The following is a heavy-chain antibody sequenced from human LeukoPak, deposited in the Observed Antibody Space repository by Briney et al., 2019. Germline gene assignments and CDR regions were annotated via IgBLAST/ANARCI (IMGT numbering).Heavy chain of an antibody. V-gene: IGHV4-31*03. CDR1: GGSISSGGYY. CDR3: ARAPRGLNAFDI. J-gene: IGHJ3*02. CDR2: IYYSGST. D-gene: IGHD3-10*01. Sequence: SQTLSLTCTVSGGSISSGGYYWSWIRQHPGEGLEWIGYIYYSGSTYYNPSLKSRVTISIDTSKNQFSLKLSSVTAADTAVYYCARAPRGLNAFDIWGQGTMVTVSS.